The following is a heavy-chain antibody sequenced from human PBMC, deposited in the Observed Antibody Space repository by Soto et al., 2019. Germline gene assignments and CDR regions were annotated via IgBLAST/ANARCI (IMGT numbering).Heavy chain of an antibody. CDR3: ARFSGDGSENNFDN. V-gene: IGHV1-3*01. D-gene: IGHD3-10*01. CDR2: INAGDGNT. CDR1: GYTFTNYA. J-gene: IGHJ4*02. Sequence: ASVKVSCKASGYTFTNYAVHWVRQAPGQSLEWMGRINAGDGNTRYPQNSQGRVTITRDTSASTAYMELSSLRSEDTAVYYCARFSGDGSENNFDNWGQGTLVTVSS.